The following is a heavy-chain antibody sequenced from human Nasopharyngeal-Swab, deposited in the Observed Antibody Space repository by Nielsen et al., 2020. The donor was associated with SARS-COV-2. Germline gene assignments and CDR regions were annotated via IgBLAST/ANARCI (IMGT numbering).Heavy chain of an antibody. J-gene: IGHJ6*03. CDR1: GYTFSSSYD. Sequence: ASVKVSCKASGYTFSSSYDINWVRQATGQGLEWMGWMNPNSGNTGYAQKFQGRVTTTRNTSISTAYMELSSLRSEDTAVYYCARGLIVATIFHYYYYMDVWGKGTTVTVSS. V-gene: IGHV1-8*01. D-gene: IGHD5-12*01. CDR2: MNPNSGNT. CDR3: ARGLIVATIFHYYYYMDV.